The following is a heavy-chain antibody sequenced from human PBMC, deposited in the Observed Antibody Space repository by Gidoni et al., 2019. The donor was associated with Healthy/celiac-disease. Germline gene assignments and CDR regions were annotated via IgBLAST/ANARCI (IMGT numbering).Heavy chain of an antibody. V-gene: IGHV3-33*01. CDR1: SYG. CDR2: IWYDGSNK. D-gene: IGHD3-16*02. J-gene: IGHJ3*02. CDR3: AREYFDYVWGSYLSDAFDI. Sequence: SYGMHWVRQAPGKGLEWVAVIWYDGSNKYYADSVKGRFTISRDNSKNTLYLQMNSLRAEDTAVYYCAREYFDYVWGSYLSDAFDIWGQGTMVTVSS.